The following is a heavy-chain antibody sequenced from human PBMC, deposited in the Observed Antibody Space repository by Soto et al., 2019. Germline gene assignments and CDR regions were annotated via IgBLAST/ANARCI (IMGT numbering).Heavy chain of an antibody. CDR2: IIPIFGTA. CDR1: GGTFSSYA. J-gene: IGHJ3*02. CDR3: ARGLVVVPAAMPDAFDI. D-gene: IGHD2-2*01. Sequence: SVKVSCKASGGTFSSYAISWVRQAPGQGLEWMGGIIPIFGTANYAQKFQGRVTITADESTSTAYMELSSLRSEDTAVYYCARGLVVVPAAMPDAFDIWGQGTMVTVSS. V-gene: IGHV1-69*13.